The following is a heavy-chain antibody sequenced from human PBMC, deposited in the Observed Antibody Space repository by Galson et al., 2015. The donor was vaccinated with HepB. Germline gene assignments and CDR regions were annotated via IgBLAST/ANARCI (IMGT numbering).Heavy chain of an antibody. D-gene: IGHD3-16*01. V-gene: IGHV3-74*01. J-gene: IGHJ4*02. CDR2: ISGHGRST. CDR3: ARGRCFSGDY. CDR1: GYTFSDHW. Sequence: SLRLSCAASGYTFSDHWIHWVRHAPGKGLVWVSGISGHGRSTTYADSVKGRFTISRDNAKNTLYLQMSSLRAEDTAVYYCARGRCFSGDYWGQGTLVTVSS.